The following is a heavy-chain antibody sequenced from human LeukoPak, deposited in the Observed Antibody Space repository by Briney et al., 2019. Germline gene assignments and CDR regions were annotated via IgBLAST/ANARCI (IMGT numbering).Heavy chain of an antibody. J-gene: IGHJ4*02. Sequence: SETLSLTCTVSGGSISSSSYYWGWIRQPPGKGLEWIGSIYYSGSTYYNPSLKSRVTISVDTSKNQFSLKLSSVTAADTAVYYCARDSGWYYFGYWGQGTLVTVSS. V-gene: IGHV4-39*07. CDR3: ARDSGWYYFGY. D-gene: IGHD6-19*01. CDR2: IYYSGST. CDR1: GGSISSSSYY.